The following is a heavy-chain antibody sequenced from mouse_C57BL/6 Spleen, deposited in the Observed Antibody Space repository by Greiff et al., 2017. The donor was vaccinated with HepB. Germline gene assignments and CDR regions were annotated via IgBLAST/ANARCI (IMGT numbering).Heavy chain of an antibody. J-gene: IGHJ4*01. V-gene: IGHV1-59*01. Sequence: QVQLQQPGAELVRPGTSVKLSCKASGYTFTSSWMHWVKQRPGQGLEWIGVIDPSDSYTNYNQKFKGKATLTVDTSSSTAYMQLSSLTSEDSAVYYCARGGYYAMDYWGQGTSVTVSS. CDR1: GYTFTSSW. CDR3: ARGGYYAMDY. CDR2: IDPSDSYT.